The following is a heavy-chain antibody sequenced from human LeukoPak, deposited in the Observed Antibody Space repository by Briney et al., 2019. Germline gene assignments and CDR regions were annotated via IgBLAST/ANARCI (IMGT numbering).Heavy chain of an antibody. CDR3: GRWLYSSGWAIDY. V-gene: IGHV3-21*01. CDR2: ISSSSSYI. CDR1: GFTFSSYS. Sequence: GGSLRLSCAAWGFTFSSYSMNWVRQAPGKGLEWVSSISSSSSYIYYADSVKGRFTISRDNAKNSLYLQMDCLRVEDTAVYYCGRWLYSSGWAIDYWGQGTLVTVSS. J-gene: IGHJ4*02. D-gene: IGHD6-19*01.